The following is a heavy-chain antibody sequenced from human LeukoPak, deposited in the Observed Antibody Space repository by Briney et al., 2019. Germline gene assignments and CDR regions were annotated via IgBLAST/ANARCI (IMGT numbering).Heavy chain of an antibody. CDR1: GGSISGYY. CDR3: ARVVNYDFWSGYPPGFDP. Sequence: SETLSLTCTVSGGSISGYYWSWIRQPPGKGLEWIGEINHSGSTNYNPSLKSRVTISVDTSKNQFSLKLSSVTAADTAVYYCARVVNYDFWSGYPPGFDPWGQGTLVTVSS. CDR2: INHSGST. D-gene: IGHD3-3*01. J-gene: IGHJ5*02. V-gene: IGHV4-34*01.